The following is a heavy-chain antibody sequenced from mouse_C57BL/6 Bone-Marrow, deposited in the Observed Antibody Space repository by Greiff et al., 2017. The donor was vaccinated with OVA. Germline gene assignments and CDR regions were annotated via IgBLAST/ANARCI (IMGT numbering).Heavy chain of an antibody. D-gene: IGHD3-2*02. Sequence: VQLQESGPELVKPGASVKISCKASGYSFTSYYIHWVKQRPGQGLEWIGWIYPGSGNTKYNEKFKGKATLTADTSSSTAYMQLSSLTSEDSAVYYSARHGQLRPYYYAMDYWGQGTSVTVSS. J-gene: IGHJ4*01. V-gene: IGHV1-66*01. CDR2: IYPGSGNT. CDR1: GYSFTSYY. CDR3: ARHGQLRPYYYAMDY.